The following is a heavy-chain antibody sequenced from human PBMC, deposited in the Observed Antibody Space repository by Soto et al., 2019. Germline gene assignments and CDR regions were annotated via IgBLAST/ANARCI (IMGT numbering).Heavy chain of an antibody. D-gene: IGHD5-18*01. Sequence: EVQLVESGGGLIQPGGSLRLSCTASGIIVSSNYMSWVRQAPGKGLEWVSVIYSGGSTYYADSVKGRFTISRDNSKNTVYLQMNSLRAEDTAVYYCARPVQPTIGYGGLLDYWGQGTLVTVSS. CDR2: IYSGGST. CDR3: ARPVQPTIGYGGLLDY. J-gene: IGHJ4*02. CDR1: GIIVSSNY. V-gene: IGHV3-53*01.